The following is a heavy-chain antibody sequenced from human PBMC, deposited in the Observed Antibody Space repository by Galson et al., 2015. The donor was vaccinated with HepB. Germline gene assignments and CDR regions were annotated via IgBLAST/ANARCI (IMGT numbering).Heavy chain of an antibody. D-gene: IGHD2-21*02. V-gene: IGHV3-73*01. CDR2: IRSKTDNYAT. CDR1: GSNFTGAT. J-gene: IGHJ6*03. Sequence: SLRLSCAGSGSNFTGATLHWVRQASGKGLEWVGRIRSKTDNYATSYAASMKDRFTISRDDSRKTAHLQLNSLKIEDTAVYYCTRHSEGMTARNYFYYYMDVWGKGTTVTVSS. CDR3: TRHSEGMTARNYFYYYMDV.